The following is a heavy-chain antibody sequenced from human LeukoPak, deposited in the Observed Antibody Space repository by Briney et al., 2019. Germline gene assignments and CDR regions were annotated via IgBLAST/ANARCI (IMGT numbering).Heavy chain of an antibody. CDR3: ARPGGDYYDSSGYQNWFDP. CDR1: GYTFTGYY. J-gene: IGHJ5*02. D-gene: IGHD3-22*01. CDR2: INPNSGGT. Sequence: GASVKVSCKASGYTFTGYYMHWVRQAPGQGLEWMGWINPNSGGTNYAQKFQGRVTMTRDTSISTAYMELSRLRSDDTAVYYCARPGGDYYDSSGYQNWFDPWGQGTLVTVSS. V-gene: IGHV1-2*02.